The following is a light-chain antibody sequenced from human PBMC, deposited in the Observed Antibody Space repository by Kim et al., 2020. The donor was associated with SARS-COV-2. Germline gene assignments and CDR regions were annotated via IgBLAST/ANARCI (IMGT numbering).Light chain of an antibody. V-gene: IGLV3-1*01. CDR1: RTRATY. CDR3: QAWDSRSYV. Sequence: VSPGQTASIPCSGNRTRATYAGWYQQRPGQSPVLFIYQDTKRPSGIPVRFSSANTGTTATLTISGTQAVDEADYYCQAWDSRSYVFGTGTKVTVL. CDR2: QDT. J-gene: IGLJ1*01.